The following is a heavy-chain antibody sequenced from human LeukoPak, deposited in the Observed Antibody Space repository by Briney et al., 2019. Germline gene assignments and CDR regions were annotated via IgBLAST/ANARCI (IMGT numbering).Heavy chain of an antibody. V-gene: IGHV4-30-2*01. CDR3: AGRPPPYYYDSSGYQGPIDY. CDR1: GGSISSGGYS. CDR2: IYQSGSA. D-gene: IGHD3-22*01. J-gene: IGHJ4*02. Sequence: SQTLSLTCAVSGGSISSGGYSWNWIRQPPGKGLEWIGYIYQSGSADYNPSLKSRVTISVDRSKNQFSLKLSSVTAADTAVYYCAGRPPPYYYDSSGYQGPIDYWGQGTLVTVSS.